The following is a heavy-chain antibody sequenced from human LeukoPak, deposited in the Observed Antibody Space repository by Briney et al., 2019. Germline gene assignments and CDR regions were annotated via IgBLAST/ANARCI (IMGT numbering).Heavy chain of an antibody. CDR2: INPNSGGT. D-gene: IGHD6-19*01. CDR3: AREGSIAVAGTDY. Sequence: ASVKVSCKASGYTFTGYYMHWVRQAPGQELEWMGWINPNSGGTNYAQKFQGRVTMTRDTSISTAYMELSRLRSDDTAVYYCAREGSIAVAGTDYWGQGTLVIVSS. CDR1: GYTFTGYY. J-gene: IGHJ4*02. V-gene: IGHV1-2*02.